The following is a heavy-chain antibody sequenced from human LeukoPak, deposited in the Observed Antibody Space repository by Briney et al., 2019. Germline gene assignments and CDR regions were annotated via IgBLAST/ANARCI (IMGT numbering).Heavy chain of an antibody. V-gene: IGHV4-39*01. Sequence: SETLSLTCTVSGGSISSSSYYWGWIRQPPGKGLEWIGSIYYSGSTYYNPSLKSRVTISVDTTKNQFSLKLSSVTAADTAVYYCARQLGYCSSTSCYADKVDYWGQGTLVTVSS. D-gene: IGHD2-2*01. J-gene: IGHJ4*02. CDR3: ARQLGYCSSTSCYADKVDY. CDR2: IYYSGST. CDR1: GGSISSSSYY.